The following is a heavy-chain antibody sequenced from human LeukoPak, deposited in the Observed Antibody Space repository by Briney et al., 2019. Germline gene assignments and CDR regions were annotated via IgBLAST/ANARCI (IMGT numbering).Heavy chain of an antibody. CDR2: ISYDGSNK. V-gene: IGHV3-30-3*01. CDR1: GFTFSSYA. Sequence: GGSLRLSCAASGFTFSSYAMHWVRQAPDKGLEWVAVISYDGSNKYYADSVKGRFTISGDNSKNTLYLQMNSLRAEDTAVYYCARAGPVVPAARNYYYYGMDVWGQGTTVTVSS. J-gene: IGHJ6*02. D-gene: IGHD2-2*01. CDR3: ARAGPVVPAARNYYYYGMDV.